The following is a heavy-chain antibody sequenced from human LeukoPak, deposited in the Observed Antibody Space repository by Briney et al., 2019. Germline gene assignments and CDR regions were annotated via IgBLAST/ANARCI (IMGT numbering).Heavy chain of an antibody. CDR1: GYTFTGYS. D-gene: IGHD4-17*01. CDR3: ARVMTTQNFDY. V-gene: IGHV1-2*06. J-gene: IGHJ4*02. Sequence: ASVKVSCKSSGYTFTGYSMHWVRQAPGQGLEWMGRISPNSGGTNYAQKFQGRVTMTRDTSISTAYMELSRLRSDDTAVYYCARVMTTQNFDYWGQGTLVTVSS. CDR2: ISPNSGGT.